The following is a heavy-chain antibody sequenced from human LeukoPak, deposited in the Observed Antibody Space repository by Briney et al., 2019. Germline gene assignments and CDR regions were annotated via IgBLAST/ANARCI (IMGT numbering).Heavy chain of an antibody. J-gene: IGHJ6*02. V-gene: IGHV1-8*01. CDR2: MNPNSGNT. CDR1: GYTFTSYD. CDR3: ARDYYDSSGYYYYYYYGMDV. Sequence: ASVKVSCKASGYTFTSYDINWVRQATGQGLEWMGWMNPNSGNTGYAQKFQGRVTMTGNTSISTAYMELSSLRSEDTAVYYCARDYYDSSGYYYYYYYGMDVWGQGTTVTVSS. D-gene: IGHD3-22*01.